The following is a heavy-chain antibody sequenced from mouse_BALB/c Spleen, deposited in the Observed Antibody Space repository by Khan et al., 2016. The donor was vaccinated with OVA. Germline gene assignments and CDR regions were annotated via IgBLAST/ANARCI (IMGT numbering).Heavy chain of an antibody. V-gene: IGHV3-2*02. Sequence: VQLKESGPGLVKPSQSLSPTCTVTGYSITSDYAWNWIRQFPGNKLEWMGYISYSGSTNYNPALKSRISITRDTTQNQFFLQLNSVTTEDTATYYCARDGSRYNYAMDYWGQGTSVTVSS. CDR3: ARDGSRYNYAMDY. CDR1: GYSITSDYA. CDR2: ISYSGST. J-gene: IGHJ4*01. D-gene: IGHD2-3*01.